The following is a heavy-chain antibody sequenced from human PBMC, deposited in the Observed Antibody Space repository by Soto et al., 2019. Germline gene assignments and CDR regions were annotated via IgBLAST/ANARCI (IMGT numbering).Heavy chain of an antibody. CDR3: ARSSGVSATNWFDA. CDR1: GGSISSINW. V-gene: IGHV4-4*02. Sequence: QVHLQESGPGLVKPSGTLSLTRGVSGGSISSINWWSWVRQTPGKGLEWIGEIYYSGSTNYNPSLTSRVTMSIDKSKNQFFLNLTSVTAADTALYYCARSSGVSATNWFDAWGQGTLVTVSS. D-gene: IGHD3-10*01. J-gene: IGHJ5*02. CDR2: IYYSGST.